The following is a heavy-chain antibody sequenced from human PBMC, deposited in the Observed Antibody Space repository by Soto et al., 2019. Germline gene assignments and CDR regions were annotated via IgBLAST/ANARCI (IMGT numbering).Heavy chain of an antibody. CDR1: GYTFTSYY. V-gene: IGHV1-46*01. CDR2: INPSGDST. D-gene: IGHD3-3*02. CDR3: ARGGATIFGVIDS. Sequence: ASVKVSCKASGYTFTSYYIHWVRQAPGQGLEWMGTINPSGDSTTYAQKFQGRVTMTRDTSSTNTVSLELTSLTSDDTAVYYCARGGATIFGVIDSWGQGTRVTVSS. J-gene: IGHJ4*02.